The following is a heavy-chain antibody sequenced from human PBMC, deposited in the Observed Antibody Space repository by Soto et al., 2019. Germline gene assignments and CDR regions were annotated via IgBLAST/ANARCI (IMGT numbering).Heavy chain of an antibody. CDR3: ARLHSSGYYYYYYGMDV. CDR1: GYSISSGYY. J-gene: IGHJ6*02. Sequence: XETLSLTCAVSGYSISSGYYWGWIRQPPVKGLEWIGSIYHSGSTYYNPSLKSRVTISVDTSKNQFSLKLSSVTAADTAVYYCARLHSSGYYYYYYGMDVWGQGTTVTVSS. V-gene: IGHV4-38-2*01. CDR2: IYHSGST. D-gene: IGHD3-22*01.